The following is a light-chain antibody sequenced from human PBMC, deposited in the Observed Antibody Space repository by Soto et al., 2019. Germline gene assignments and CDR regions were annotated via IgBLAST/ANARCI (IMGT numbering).Light chain of an antibody. J-gene: IGKJ3*01. V-gene: IGKV3-20*01. Sequence: EIVLTQSPGTLSLSPGERATLSCRASQSVSNNYLAWYQQKPGQAPRLLISGASNRATGIPDRFSGSGSGTDFTLAISRLEPEDCAVYYCQQYGTSPFTCGPGTRVDLK. CDR1: QSVSNNY. CDR2: GAS. CDR3: QQYGTSPFT.